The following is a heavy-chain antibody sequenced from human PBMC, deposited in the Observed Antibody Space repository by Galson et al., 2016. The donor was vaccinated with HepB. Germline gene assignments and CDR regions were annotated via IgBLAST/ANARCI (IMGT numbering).Heavy chain of an antibody. J-gene: IGHJ1*01. D-gene: IGHD3-3*01. CDR1: GYTFTTYA. V-gene: IGHV1-3*01. CDR2: INPGNGNT. Sequence: SVKVSCKASGYTFTTYALHWVRQAPGQRLEWMGWINPGNGNTKYSQKFQGRVTFTSDTSTSTAYMELSSLRSEDTAVYYCARGGDFWRVAAEQYFQHWGQGTLVIVSS. CDR3: ARGGDFWRVAAEQYFQH.